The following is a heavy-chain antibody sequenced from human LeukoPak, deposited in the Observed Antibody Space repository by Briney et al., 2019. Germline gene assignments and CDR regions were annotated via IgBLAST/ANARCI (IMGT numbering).Heavy chain of an antibody. CDR3: ARGPPSRPLDY. CDR1: GFTFSSYA. D-gene: IGHD2-2*01. Sequence: KTGGSLRLSCAASGFTFSSYAMSWVRQAPGKGLEWVSSISSSSSYIYYADSVKGRFTISRDSAKNSLYLQMNSLRAEDTAVYYCARGPPSRPLDYWGQGTLVTVSS. CDR2: ISSSSSYI. V-gene: IGHV3-21*04. J-gene: IGHJ4*02.